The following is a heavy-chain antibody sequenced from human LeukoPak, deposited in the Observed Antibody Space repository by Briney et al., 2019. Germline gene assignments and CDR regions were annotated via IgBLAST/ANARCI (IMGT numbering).Heavy chain of an antibody. Sequence: PSETLSLTCTASGGSISSSSYYWGWIRQPPGKGLEWIGSIYYSGSTYYNPSLKSRVTISVDTSKNQFSLKLSSVTAADTAVYYCARLRVGAYGPFDYWGQGTLVTVSS. CDR3: ARLRVGAYGPFDY. CDR2: IYYSGST. J-gene: IGHJ4*02. V-gene: IGHV4-39*01. CDR1: GGSISSSSYY. D-gene: IGHD1-26*01.